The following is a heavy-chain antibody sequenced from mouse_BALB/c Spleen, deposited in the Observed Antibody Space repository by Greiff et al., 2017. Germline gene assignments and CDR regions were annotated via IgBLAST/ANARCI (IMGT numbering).Heavy chain of an antibody. CDR3: ARSWGYDDAMDY. CDR2: IDPENGNT. V-gene: IGHV14-1*02. Sequence: DVKLQESGAELVKPGASVKLSCTASGFNIKDYYMHWVKQRPEQGLEWIGWIDPENGNTIYDPKFQGKASITADTSSNTAYLQLSSLTSEDTAVYYCARSWGYDDAMDYWGQGTSVTVSS. CDR1: GFNIKDYY. D-gene: IGHD2-14*01. J-gene: IGHJ4*01.